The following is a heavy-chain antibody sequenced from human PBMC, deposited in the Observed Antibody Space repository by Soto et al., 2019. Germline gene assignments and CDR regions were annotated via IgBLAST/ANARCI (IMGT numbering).Heavy chain of an antibody. Sequence: EVQLVESGGGLVQPGGSLRLSCAASGFTFSSYWMSWVRQAPGKGLEWVANIKQDGSEKYYVDSVKGRFTTSRDNAKNSLYLQMNSLRAEDTAVYYCARGADRYSSGWYRWYFDLWGRGTLVTVSS. V-gene: IGHV3-7*04. D-gene: IGHD6-19*01. CDR3: ARGADRYSSGWYRWYFDL. J-gene: IGHJ2*01. CDR1: GFTFSSYW. CDR2: IKQDGSEK.